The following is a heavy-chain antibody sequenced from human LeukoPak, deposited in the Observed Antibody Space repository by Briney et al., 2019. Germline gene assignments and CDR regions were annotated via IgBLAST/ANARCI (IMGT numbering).Heavy chain of an antibody. J-gene: IGHJ3*02. D-gene: IGHD2-15*01. Sequence: GGSLRLSCAASGFTFSSYSMNWVRQAPGKGLEWVSSISSSSSYIYYADSVKGRFTISRDNAKNSLYLQMNSLRAEDTAVYYCAREYCSGGSCYSDAFDIWGQGTMVTVSS. CDR2: ISSSSSYI. CDR1: GFTFSSYS. CDR3: AREYCSGGSCYSDAFDI. V-gene: IGHV3-21*01.